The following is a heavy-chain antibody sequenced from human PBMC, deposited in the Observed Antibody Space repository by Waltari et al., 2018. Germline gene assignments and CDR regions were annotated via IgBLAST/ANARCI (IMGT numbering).Heavy chain of an antibody. D-gene: IGHD3-10*01. CDR3: ARSAAIVVRGRYFQY. CDR2: INDRGLT. V-gene: IGHV4-34*02. J-gene: IGHJ1*01. CDR1: GGSSFSAYY. Sequence: QVQLQQWGAGLLKPSETLSLSCAVHGGSSFSAYYWNWVRQVPGNGLEWIGEINDRGLTNYNPSLKSRVTISVDTSRNQFSLTLTSVAAADTALYYCARSAAIVVRGRYFQYWGQGTLVTVSS.